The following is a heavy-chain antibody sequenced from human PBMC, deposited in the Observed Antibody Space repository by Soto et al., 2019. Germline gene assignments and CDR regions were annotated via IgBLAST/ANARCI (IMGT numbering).Heavy chain of an antibody. J-gene: IGHJ4*02. CDR1: GYTFTSYA. V-gene: IGHV1-3*01. Sequence: ASVKVSCKASGYTFTSYAMHWVRQAPGQRREWMGWINVGNGNTKYSQKFQGRVTITRDTSASTAYMELRSLTSEDTAVYYCARGDCGGDCYLIHYWGQGTLVTVSS. CDR3: ARGDCGGDCYLIHY. D-gene: IGHD2-21*02. CDR2: INVGNGNT.